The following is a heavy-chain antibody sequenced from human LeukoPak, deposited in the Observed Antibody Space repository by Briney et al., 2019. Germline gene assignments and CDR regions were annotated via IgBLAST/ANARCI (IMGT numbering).Heavy chain of an antibody. J-gene: IGHJ4*02. D-gene: IGHD6-19*01. CDR2: ISSSGSTR. V-gene: IGHV3-48*03. CDR3: TKNGFSSGLDY. CDR1: GFTFSSYE. Sequence: PGGSLRLSCAASGFTFSSYEMNWVRQAPGAGPGWVSYISSSGSTRYYADSVKGRFTISRDDAKNSLYLQMNSLRAEDTAVYYCTKNGFSSGLDYWGQGTLVTVSS.